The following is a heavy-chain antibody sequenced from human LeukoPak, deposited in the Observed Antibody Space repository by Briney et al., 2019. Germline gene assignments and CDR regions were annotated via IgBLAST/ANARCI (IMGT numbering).Heavy chain of an antibody. CDR3: AKDYKSGDGYWDFDY. Sequence: GGSLRLSCAASGFTFSSYAMSWVRQAPGKGLELVSAISGSGGSTYYADSVKGRFTISRDNSKNTLYLQMNSLRAEDTAVYYCAKDYKSGDGYWDFDYWGQGTLVTVSS. CDR2: ISGSGGST. D-gene: IGHD5-24*01. CDR1: GFTFSSYA. V-gene: IGHV3-23*01. J-gene: IGHJ4*02.